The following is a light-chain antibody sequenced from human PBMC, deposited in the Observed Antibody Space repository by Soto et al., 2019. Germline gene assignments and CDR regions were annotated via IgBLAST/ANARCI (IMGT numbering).Light chain of an antibody. Sequence: QSALTQPASVSGSPGQSITISCTGTSSDVGGYNSVSWYKQHQGTAPKLMIYDVSNRPSWVSNRFSGSKSGNTASLTISRLQDEDEADYYCSSYTSSRTRVFGTGTKLTVL. V-gene: IGLV2-14*01. J-gene: IGLJ1*01. CDR1: SSDVGGYNS. CDR3: SSYTSSRTRV. CDR2: DVS.